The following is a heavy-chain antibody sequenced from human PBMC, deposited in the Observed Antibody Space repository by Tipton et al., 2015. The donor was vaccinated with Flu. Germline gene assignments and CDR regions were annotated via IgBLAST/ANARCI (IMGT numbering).Heavy chain of an antibody. D-gene: IGHD1-26*01. J-gene: IGHJ4*02. CDR3: ASTLWELVGGQQYYFDY. CDR1: GGSMNSYY. CDR2: VFYTGST. Sequence: TLSLTCTVSGGSMNSYYWSWIRQPPGKGLEWIGYVFYTGSTNYNPSLQSRVTLSVDTSKTQFSLRLDSVTAADTAVYYCASTLWELVGGQQYYFDYWGQGTLVTVSS. V-gene: IGHV4-59*01.